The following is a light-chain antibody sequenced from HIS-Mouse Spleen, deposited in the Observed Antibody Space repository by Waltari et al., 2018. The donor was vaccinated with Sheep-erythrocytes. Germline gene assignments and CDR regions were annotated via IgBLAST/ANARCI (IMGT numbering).Light chain of an antibody. Sequence: DIVMTQSPLSLPVTPGEPASISCRPSQSLLHSNGYNYLDWYLQKPGHSPQLLIYLGSNRASGVPDRFSGSGSGTDFTLKISRVEAEDVGVYYCMQALQTPWTFGQGTKVEIK. CDR3: MQALQTPWT. CDR1: QSLLHSNGYNY. V-gene: IGKV2-28*01. J-gene: IGKJ1*01. CDR2: LGS.